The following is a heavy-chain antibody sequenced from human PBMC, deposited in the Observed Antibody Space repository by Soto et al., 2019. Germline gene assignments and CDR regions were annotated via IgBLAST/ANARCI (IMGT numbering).Heavy chain of an antibody. D-gene: IGHD6-19*01. CDR1: GFTFSSYA. Sequence: GGSLRLSCAASGFTFSSYAMHWVRQAPGKGLEWVAVISYDGSNKYYADSVKGRFTISRDNSKNTLYLQMNSLRAEDTAVYYCARDNTAVAGFTEYFQHWGQGTLVTVSS. CDR3: ARDNTAVAGFTEYFQH. V-gene: IGHV3-30-3*01. J-gene: IGHJ1*01. CDR2: ISYDGSNK.